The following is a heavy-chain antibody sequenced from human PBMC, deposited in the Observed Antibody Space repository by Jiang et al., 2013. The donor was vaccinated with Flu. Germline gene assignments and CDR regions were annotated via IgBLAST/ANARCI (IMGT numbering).Heavy chain of an antibody. D-gene: IGHD2-2*01. CDR1: GFSFNYYA. J-gene: IGHJ4*02. V-gene: IGHV3-30*02. CDR2: IRFDGTSK. CDR3: ATLRGSTFDTYLMDS. Sequence: VQLLESGGAVVQPGGSLRLSCAASGFSFNYYAMYWVRQAPGKGLEWVASIRFDGTSKYFADSVKGRFTISRDNSKNALFLQMDRLRADDTAVYYCATLRGSTFDTYLMDSWGQGTLVSVSS.